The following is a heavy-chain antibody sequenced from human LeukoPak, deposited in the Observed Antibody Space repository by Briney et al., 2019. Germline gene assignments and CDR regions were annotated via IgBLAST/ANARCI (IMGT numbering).Heavy chain of an antibody. CDR3: AAHSTLRYCSVGSGYAGVDD. V-gene: IGHV4-30-2*01. CDR2: IYHSGST. J-gene: IGHJ4*02. CDR1: GGSISSGGYS. D-gene: IGHD2-15*01. Sequence: SETLSLTCAVSGGSISSGGYSWSWIRQPPGKGLEWIGYIYHSGSTYYNPSLKSRVTISVDRSKNQLSLKLSSVTAADTAVYYCAAHSTLRYCSVGSGYAGVDDWGQGTPVTVSS.